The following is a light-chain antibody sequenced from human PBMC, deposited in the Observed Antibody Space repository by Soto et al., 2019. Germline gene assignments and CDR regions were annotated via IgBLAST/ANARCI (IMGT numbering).Light chain of an antibody. V-gene: IGKV3-15*01. Sequence: EIVMTQSPATLSVSPGERATLSCRASQSVSSNLAWYQQKPGQAPRLLIYGASTRATGIPARLSGSGSGTESTLTISSLESEDFAVYYCQQYNNWPPWTFGQGTKVEIK. J-gene: IGKJ1*01. CDR3: QQYNNWPPWT. CDR2: GAS. CDR1: QSVSSN.